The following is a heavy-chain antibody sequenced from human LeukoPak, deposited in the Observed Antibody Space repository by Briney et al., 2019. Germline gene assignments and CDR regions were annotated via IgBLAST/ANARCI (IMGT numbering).Heavy chain of an antibody. CDR1: GFTFSDYG. V-gene: IGHV3-30*03. CDR2: ISYDGSNK. J-gene: IGHJ1*01. CDR3: ARDPRLAAAGTST. D-gene: IGHD6-13*01. Sequence: GGSLRLSCAASGFTFSDYGMHWVRQAPGKGLEWVAVISYDGSNKLYADSVKGRFTISRDNSKNTLYLQMNSLRAEDTAVYYCARDPRLAAAGTSTWGQGTLVTISS.